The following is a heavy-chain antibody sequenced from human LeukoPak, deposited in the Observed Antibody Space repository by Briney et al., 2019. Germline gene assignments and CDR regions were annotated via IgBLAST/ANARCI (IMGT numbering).Heavy chain of an antibody. CDR2: IIPIFGTA. CDR3: VRGAYSSSWLNFDY. D-gene: IGHD6-13*01. CDR1: GATFISYA. J-gene: IGHJ4*02. V-gene: IGHV1-69*06. Sequence: SVKVSCKASGATFISYAMSWVRQAPGQGLEWMGGIIPIFGTANYAQKFQGRVTITADKSTSTAYMEVSSLRSEDTAVYYCVRGAYSSSWLNFDYWGQGTLVTVSS.